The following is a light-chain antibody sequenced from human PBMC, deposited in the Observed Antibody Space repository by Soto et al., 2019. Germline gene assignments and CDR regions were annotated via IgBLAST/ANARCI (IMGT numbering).Light chain of an antibody. CDR2: EAS. CDR1: SSNLGSYDL. CDR3: SSYTSSSTHVV. Sequence: QSALTQPASVSGSPGQSITISCTGTSSNLGSYDLVSWYQQYPGQAPKLLIYEASKRPAGVSDRFSGFKSGSTASLTISGLQADDEAEYYCSSYTSSSTHVVFGGGTKLTVL. J-gene: IGLJ2*01. V-gene: IGLV2-14*02.